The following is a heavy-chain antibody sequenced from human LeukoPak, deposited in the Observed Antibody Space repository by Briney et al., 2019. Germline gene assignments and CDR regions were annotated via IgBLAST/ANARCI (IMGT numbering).Heavy chain of an antibody. V-gene: IGHV4-59*08. D-gene: IGHD6-25*01. CDR1: GGSISSDY. CDR3: ARSSGTGTFSY. J-gene: IGHJ4*02. Sequence: SETLSLTCTVSGGSISSDYWSWIRQPPGKGLEWIAYISYSGSINYNPSLKSRVSISVDTSKNQFSLKMSSVTAADTAVYYCARSSGTGTFSYWGQGTLVTVSS. CDR2: ISYSGSI.